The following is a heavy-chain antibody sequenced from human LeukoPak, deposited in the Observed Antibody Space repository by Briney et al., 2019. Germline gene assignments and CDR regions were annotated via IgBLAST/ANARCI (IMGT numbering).Heavy chain of an antibody. CDR2: IKQDGSEK. CDR3: ARDSSGYWIDAFDI. D-gene: IGHD3-22*01. Sequence: PGGSLRLSCAASGFTFSSYWMSWVRQAPGKGLEWVANIKQDGSEKYYVDSVKGRFTISRDNAKNSLYLQMNSLRAEDTAVYYCARDSSGYWIDAFDIWGQGTMVTVSS. J-gene: IGHJ3*02. V-gene: IGHV3-7*05. CDR1: GFTFSSYW.